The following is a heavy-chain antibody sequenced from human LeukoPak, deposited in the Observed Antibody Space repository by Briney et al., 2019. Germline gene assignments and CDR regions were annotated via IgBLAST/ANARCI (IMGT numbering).Heavy chain of an antibody. V-gene: IGHV1-24*01. D-gene: IGHD5-24*01. CDR3: AITKWGKMATISLDY. Sequence: PSVKVSCKVSGYTLTELSMHWVRQAPGKGLEWMGGFDPEDGETIYAQKFKGRVTMTEDTSTDTAYMELSSLRSEDTAVYYCAITKWGKMATISLDYWGQGTLVTVSS. J-gene: IGHJ4*02. CDR1: GYTLTELS. CDR2: FDPEDGET.